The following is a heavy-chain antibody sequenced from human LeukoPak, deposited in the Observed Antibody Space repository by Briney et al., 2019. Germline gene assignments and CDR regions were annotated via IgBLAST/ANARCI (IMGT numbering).Heavy chain of an antibody. CDR1: GYTFTGYY. D-gene: IGHD6-6*01. Sequence: EASVKVSCKASGYTFTGYYMHWVRQAPGQGLEWMGWINTNTGNPTYAQGFTGRFVFSLDTSVSTAYLQISSLKAEDTAVYYCARAGSSPRGYYYYYYMDVWGKGTTVTVSS. V-gene: IGHV7-4-1*02. J-gene: IGHJ6*03. CDR3: ARAGSSPRGYYYYYYMDV. CDR2: INTNTGNP.